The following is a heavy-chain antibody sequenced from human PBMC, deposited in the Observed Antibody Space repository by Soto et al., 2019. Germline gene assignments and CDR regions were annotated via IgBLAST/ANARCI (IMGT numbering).Heavy chain of an antibody. CDR1: GNTFTYRY. J-gene: IGHJ4*02. CDR3: AGGGAGSGPFTWELPDH. D-gene: IGHD1-26*01. CDR2: ITPFSGDA. Sequence: QMQLVQSGAEVKKTGSSVTVSCKALGNTFTYRYLHWVRQAPGQALEWMGWITPFSGDAHYAQRFHERVTLTRDRSINTAYMQMSSLRSEDTAMYFCAGGGAGSGPFTWELPDHWGQGTLVTVSS. V-gene: IGHV1-45*02.